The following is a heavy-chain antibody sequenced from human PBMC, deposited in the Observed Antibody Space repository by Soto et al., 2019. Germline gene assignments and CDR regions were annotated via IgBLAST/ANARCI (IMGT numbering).Heavy chain of an antibody. CDR3: ARGSLGFWIGYRDDAFDI. D-gene: IGHD3-3*01. CDR2: IYYSGST. Sequence: SETLSLTCTVSGGSISSYYWSWIRQPPGKGLEWIGYIYYSGSTNYNPSLKSRVTISVDTSKNQFSLKLSSVTAADTAVYYCARGSLGFWIGYRDDAFDIWGQGTIVTRSS. CDR1: GGSISSYY. J-gene: IGHJ3*02. V-gene: IGHV4-59*01.